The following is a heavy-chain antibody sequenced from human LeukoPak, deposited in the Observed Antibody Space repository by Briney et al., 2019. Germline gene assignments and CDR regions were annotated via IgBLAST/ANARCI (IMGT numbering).Heavy chain of an antibody. CDR1: GFTFSSYW. CDR3: VRVRWGFGDAFDI. D-gene: IGHD7-27*01. Sequence: GGSLRLSCAASGFTFSSYWMHWVRQAPGKGLVWVSRINTDGSSTSYADSVKGRFTISRDNAKNTLYLQMNSLRAEDTAVYYCVRVRWGFGDAFDIWGQGTMVTVSS. CDR2: INTDGSST. J-gene: IGHJ3*02. V-gene: IGHV3-74*01.